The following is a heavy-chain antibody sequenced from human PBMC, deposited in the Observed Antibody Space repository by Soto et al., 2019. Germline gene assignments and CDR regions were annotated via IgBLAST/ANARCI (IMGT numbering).Heavy chain of an antibody. CDR1: GGTFSRFE. CDR3: ARYSIGGDYYGLDV. V-gene: IGHV1-69*18. D-gene: IGHD2-21*01. Sequence: QVHLVQSGAKVKKPGSSVKVSCKASGGTFSRFEISWVRQAPGQGLEWMGKIIPIFGTTNYAQKFQGRVTLTANESAVPVYLELSSLRSEDTAVYFCARYSIGGDYYGLDVWGQGTTVTVSS. J-gene: IGHJ6*02. CDR2: IIPIFGTT.